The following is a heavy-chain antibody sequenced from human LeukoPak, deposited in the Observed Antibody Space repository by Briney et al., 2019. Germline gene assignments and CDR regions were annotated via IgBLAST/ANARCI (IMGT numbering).Heavy chain of an antibody. V-gene: IGHV3-30*14. Sequence: GGSLRLSCAASGFTFSNYAMHWVRQAPGKGLEWVTVISYDGSNKFYADSVKGRFTISRDNSKNTLYLQMNSLRAEDTAVYYCARYCGGDCYSGFDYWGQGTLVTVSS. D-gene: IGHD2-21*02. CDR3: ARYCGGDCYSGFDY. J-gene: IGHJ4*02. CDR2: ISYDGSNK. CDR1: GFTFSNYA.